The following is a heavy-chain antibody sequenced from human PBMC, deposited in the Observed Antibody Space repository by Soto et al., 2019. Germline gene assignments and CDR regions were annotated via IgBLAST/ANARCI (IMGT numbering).Heavy chain of an antibody. D-gene: IGHD3-10*01. CDR2: IYYRGST. J-gene: IGHJ6*03. V-gene: IGHV4-59*08. CDR1: GGSISSYY. CDR3: ARRIGVSYYGSGSHYYYYYYMDV. Sequence: QVQLQESGPGLVKPSETLSLTCTVSGGSISSYYWSWIRQPPGKGLEWIGYIYYRGSTNYNPSLNSRVTIPVDTSKNQFSLKLSSVTAADTAVYYCARRIGVSYYGSGSHYYYYYYMDVWGKGTTVTVSS.